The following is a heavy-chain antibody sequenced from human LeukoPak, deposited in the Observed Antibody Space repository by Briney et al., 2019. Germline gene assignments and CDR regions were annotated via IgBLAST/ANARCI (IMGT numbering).Heavy chain of an antibody. J-gene: IGHJ4*02. CDR3: ARHKDDYDDYVWTY. D-gene: IGHD4-17*01. CDR2: VYSSGSS. Sequence: SETLSLTCTVSGVSISSSPYYWGWIRQPPGKGLEWIGSVYSSGSSYYNPPLKSRVTIFVDTSKNQFSLKVTSVTAADTATYYCARHKDDYDDYVWTYWGQGTLVTVSS. V-gene: IGHV4-39*01. CDR1: GVSISSSPYY.